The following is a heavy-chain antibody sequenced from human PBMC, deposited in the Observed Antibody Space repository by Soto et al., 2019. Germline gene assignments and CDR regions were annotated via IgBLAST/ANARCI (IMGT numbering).Heavy chain of an antibody. V-gene: IGHV4-31*02. Sequence: SETLSLTCTVSGGSISSGGYYWSWIRQHPGKGLEWIGYIYYSGSTYYNPSLKSRVTISVDTSKNQFSLKLSSLTAADTALYYCARDRDYYDSSGYYGFDYWGQGTLVTVSS. CDR3: ARDRDYYDSSGYYGFDY. J-gene: IGHJ4*02. CDR2: IYYSGST. D-gene: IGHD3-22*01. CDR1: GGSISSGGYY.